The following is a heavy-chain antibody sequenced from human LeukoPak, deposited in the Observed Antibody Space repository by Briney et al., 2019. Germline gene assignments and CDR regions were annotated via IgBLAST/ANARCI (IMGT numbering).Heavy chain of an antibody. V-gene: IGHV4-59*01. CDR2: IYYSGST. CDR3: ARDRDGLLRIDY. J-gene: IGHJ4*02. CDR1: GGSISRYY. D-gene: IGHD2-15*01. Sequence: SETLSLTCTVSGGSISRYYWSWIRQPPGKGLEWIGYIYYSGSTNYNPSLKSRVTISVDTSKNQFSLKLSSVTAADTAVYYCARDRDGLLRIDYWGQGTLVTVSS.